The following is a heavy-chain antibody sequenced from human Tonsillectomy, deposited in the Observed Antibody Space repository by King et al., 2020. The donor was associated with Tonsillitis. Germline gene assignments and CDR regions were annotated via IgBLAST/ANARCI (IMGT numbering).Heavy chain of an antibody. D-gene: IGHD5-12*01. V-gene: IGHV1-46*03. CDR2: INPRDGST. Sequence: QLVQSGAEVREPGTSVRVSCKASGYTFTNYHLHWVRQAPGQGLEWMGIINPRDGSTHYAQKFQGGVTMTRDTSTSRIYMELSSLRSEDTAVYYCTRGLPYSGYHWAFAFGGQGTLVTVSS. CDR1: GYTFTNYH. J-gene: IGHJ4*02. CDR3: TRGLPYSGYHWAFAF.